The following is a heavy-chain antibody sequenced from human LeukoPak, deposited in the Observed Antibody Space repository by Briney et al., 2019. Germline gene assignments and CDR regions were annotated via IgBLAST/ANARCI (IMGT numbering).Heavy chain of an antibody. CDR2: INPNSGGT. CDR1: GYTFTGYY. D-gene: IGHD2-15*01. J-gene: IGHJ4*02. V-gene: IGHV1-2*06. CDR3: AREGYCSGGSCYFTDY. Sequence: GASVKVSCKASGYTFTGYYMHWVRQAPGQGLEWMGRINPNSGGTNHAQKFQGRVTMTRDTSISTAYMELSRLRSDDTAVYYCAREGYCSGGSCYFTDYWGQGTLVTVSS.